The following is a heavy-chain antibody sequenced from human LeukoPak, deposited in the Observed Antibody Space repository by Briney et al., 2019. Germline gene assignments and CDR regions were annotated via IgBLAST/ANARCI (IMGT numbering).Heavy chain of an antibody. Sequence: GGSLRLSCAASGFTFSSIAMTWVRQAPGKGLEWVSSIRSNGDTTYNADSLKGRFTISRDNTKNSLFLQMNSLRAEDTAVYYCARDSPGTTASDYWGQGTLVTVSS. D-gene: IGHD1-1*01. CDR2: IRSNGDTT. CDR1: GFTFSSIA. V-gene: IGHV3-48*03. CDR3: ARDSPGTTASDY. J-gene: IGHJ4*02.